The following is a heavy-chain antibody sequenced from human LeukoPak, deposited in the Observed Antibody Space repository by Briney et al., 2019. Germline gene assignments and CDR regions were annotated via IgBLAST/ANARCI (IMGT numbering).Heavy chain of an antibody. CDR1: GGSISSGGYS. CDR2: IYYSGST. V-gene: IGHV4-31*03. Sequence: SETLSLTCTVSGGSISSGGYSWSWIRQHPGKGLEWIGYIYYSGSTYYNPSLKSRVTISVDTSKNQFSLKLSSVTAADTAVYYCARVYYYDSSGHFDYWGQGTLVTVSS. D-gene: IGHD3-22*01. CDR3: ARVYYYDSSGHFDY. J-gene: IGHJ4*02.